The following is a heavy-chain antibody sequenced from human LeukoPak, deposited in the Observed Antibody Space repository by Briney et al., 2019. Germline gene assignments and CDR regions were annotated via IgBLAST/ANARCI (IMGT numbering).Heavy chain of an antibody. CDR1: AFTFSNHW. D-gene: IGHD3-16*01. CDR3: VRVGIVILNAFDI. CDR2: ISSDGSRT. Sequence: PGGSLRLSCAASAFTFSNHWMHWVRQAPGKGLVWVSDISSDGSRTFYADSVKGRFIISRDNAKNTVYLQMNSLRAEDTAVYYCVRVGIVILNAFDIWGQGTMVTVSS. V-gene: IGHV3-74*01. J-gene: IGHJ3*02.